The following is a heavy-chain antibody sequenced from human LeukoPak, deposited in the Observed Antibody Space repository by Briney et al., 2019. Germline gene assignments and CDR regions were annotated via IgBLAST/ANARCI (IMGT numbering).Heavy chain of an antibody. D-gene: IGHD5-18*01. CDR3: ARDSGTAMVRNWFDP. V-gene: IGHV4-4*07. CDR2: IYTSGST. CDR1: GGSISSYY. Sequence: PSETLSLTCTVSGGSISSYYWSWIRQPAGKGLEWIGRIYTSGSTNYNPSLKSRVTMSVDTSKNQFSLELSSVTAADTAVYYCARDSGTAMVRNWFDPWGRGTLVTVSS. J-gene: IGHJ5*02.